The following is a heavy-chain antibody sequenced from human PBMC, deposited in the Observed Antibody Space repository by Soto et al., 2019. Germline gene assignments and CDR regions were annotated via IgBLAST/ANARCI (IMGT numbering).Heavy chain of an antibody. CDR1: GFTFSSYA. CDR2: ISYDGSNK. J-gene: IGHJ6*02. D-gene: IGHD3-10*01. Sequence: SLKISCAACGFTFSSYAMHWVRQAPGKGLEWVAVISYDGSNKYYADSVKGRFTISRDNSKNTLYLQMNSLRAEDTAVYYCARGVMVRGVILSYYGMDVWGQGTTVTVSS. V-gene: IGHV3-30-3*01. CDR3: ARGVMVRGVILSYYGMDV.